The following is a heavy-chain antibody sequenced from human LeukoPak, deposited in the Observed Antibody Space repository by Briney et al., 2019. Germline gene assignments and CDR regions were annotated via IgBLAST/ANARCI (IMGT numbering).Heavy chain of an antibody. CDR1: GYTFTGYG. J-gene: IGHJ6*03. D-gene: IGHD6-6*01. V-gene: IGHV1-18*01. CDR2: ISAYNGNT. CDR3: AREGLRSIAARRGTRDYMDV. Sequence: ASVKVSCKASGYTFTGYGISWVRQAPGQGLEWMGWISAYNGNTNYAQKLQGRATMTTGTSTSTAYMELRSLRSDDTAVYYCAREGLRSIAARRGTRDYMDVWGKGTTVIVSS.